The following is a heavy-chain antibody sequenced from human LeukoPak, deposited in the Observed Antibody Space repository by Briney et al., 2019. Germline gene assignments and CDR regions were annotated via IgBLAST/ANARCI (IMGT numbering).Heavy chain of an antibody. CDR1: GFTFSSYA. J-gene: IGHJ4*02. Sequence: PGGSLRLSCAASGFTFSSYAMHWVRQAPGKGLEWVAVISYDGSNKNYADSVKGRFTISRDNSKNTLYLQMNSLRAEDTAVYYCAKDGYYYGSGSLDYWGQGTLVTVSS. V-gene: IGHV3-30-3*01. D-gene: IGHD3-10*01. CDR3: AKDGYYYGSGSLDY. CDR2: ISYDGSNK.